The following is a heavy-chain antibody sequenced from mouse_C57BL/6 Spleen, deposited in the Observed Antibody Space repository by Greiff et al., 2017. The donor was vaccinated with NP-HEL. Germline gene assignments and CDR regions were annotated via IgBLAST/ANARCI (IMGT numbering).Heavy chain of an antibody. D-gene: IGHD1-1*01. V-gene: IGHV5-4*01. CDR2: ISDGGSYT. Sequence: EVQRVESGGGLVKPGGSLKLSCAASGFTFSSYAMSWVRQTPEKRLEWVATISDGGSYTYYPDNVKGRFTISRDNAKNNLYLQMSHLKSEDTAMYYCARDRAHYYGSSPFAYWGQGTLVTVSA. J-gene: IGHJ3*01. CDR1: GFTFSSYA. CDR3: ARDRAHYYGSSPFAY.